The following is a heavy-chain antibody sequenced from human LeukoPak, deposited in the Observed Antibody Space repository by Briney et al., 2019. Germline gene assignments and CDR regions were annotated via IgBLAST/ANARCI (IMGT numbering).Heavy chain of an antibody. CDR1: GFSFGSFT. CDR3: ARAGSISWYDY. V-gene: IGHV3-23*01. Sequence: PGGSLRLSCAASGFSFGSFTMSWVRQAPGKGLEWVSDISGSGGNTYYADSVKGRSTISRDNSKNTLYLQMNSLRAEDTAIYYSARAGSISWYDYWGQGTLVTVSS. CDR2: ISGSGGNT. J-gene: IGHJ4*02. D-gene: IGHD6-13*01.